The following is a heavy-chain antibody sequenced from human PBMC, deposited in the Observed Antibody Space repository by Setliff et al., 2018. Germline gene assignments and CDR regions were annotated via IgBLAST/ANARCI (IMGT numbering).Heavy chain of an antibody. Sequence: PSETLSLTCTVSNGSISISDFYWGWIRQSPGKGLEWIGSIYYSGSTYYNPSLKSRVTISVDTSKNQFSLKLSSVTAADTAVYYCARHEPSGGLFDYWGQGTLVTVSS. V-gene: IGHV4-39*01. D-gene: IGHD1-26*01. CDR3: ARHEPSGGLFDY. CDR1: NGSISISDFY. J-gene: IGHJ4*02. CDR2: IYYSGST.